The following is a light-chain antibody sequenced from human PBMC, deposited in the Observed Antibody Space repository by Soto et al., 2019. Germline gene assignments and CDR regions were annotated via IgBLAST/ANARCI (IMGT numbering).Light chain of an antibody. CDR1: QSVSSSY. CDR3: QQYGSSPFT. V-gene: IGKV3D-20*01. Sequence: EIVLTQSPATLSLSPGERATLSCGASQSVSSSYLAWYQQKPGLAPRLLIYDASSRATGIPDRFSGSGSGXXXXXXXXXXXXEDFAXYYXQQYGSSPFTFGQGTKLEIK. J-gene: IGKJ2*01. CDR2: DAS.